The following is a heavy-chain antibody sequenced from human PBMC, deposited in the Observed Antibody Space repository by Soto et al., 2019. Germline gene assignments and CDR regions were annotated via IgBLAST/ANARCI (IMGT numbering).Heavy chain of an antibody. CDR1: GFTFSSYA. J-gene: IGHJ4*02. D-gene: IGHD3-22*01. CDR2: ISGSGGST. V-gene: IGHV3-23*01. CDR3: AKDLGPHYYDSSGFYFDS. Sequence: GGSLRLSCAASGFTFSSYAMSWVRQAPGKGLEWVSSISGSGGSTYYADSVKGRFTISRDNSKNTLYLQMNSLRADDTAVYYCAKDLGPHYYDSSGFYFDSWGQGTLVTVSS.